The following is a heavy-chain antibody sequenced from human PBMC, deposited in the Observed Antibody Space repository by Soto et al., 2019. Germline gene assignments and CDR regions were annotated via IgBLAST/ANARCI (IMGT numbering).Heavy chain of an antibody. Sequence: TLSLTCTASGGSISSGDYYWSWIRQPPGKGLEWIGYIYYSGSTYYNPSLKSRVTISVDTSKNQFSLKLSSVTAADTAVYYCARDGFVGSGYYYYYGMDVWGQGTTVTVSS. CDR3: ARDGFVGSGYYYYYGMDV. CDR2: IYYSGST. D-gene: IGHD2-15*01. J-gene: IGHJ6*02. CDR1: GGSISSGDYY. V-gene: IGHV4-30-4*01.